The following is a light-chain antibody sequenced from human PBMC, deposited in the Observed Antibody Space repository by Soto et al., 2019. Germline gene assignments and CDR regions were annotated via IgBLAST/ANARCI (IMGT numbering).Light chain of an antibody. V-gene: IGKV1-16*01. CDR3: QQYNSYPWT. CDR2: RSS. CDR1: QDIYTY. J-gene: IGKJ1*01. Sequence: IQMTQSPPSLSASVGDTVTITCRASQDIYTYVGWFQQRPGKAPQSLIYRSSSQHSGVPSRFSGRRAGTEFTLTLNGLQPEDLATYYCQQYNSYPWTFGQGTRVEIK.